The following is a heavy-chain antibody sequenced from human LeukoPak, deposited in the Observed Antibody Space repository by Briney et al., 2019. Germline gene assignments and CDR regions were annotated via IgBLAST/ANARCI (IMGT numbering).Heavy chain of an antibody. CDR2: MSSDGNAM. Sequence: GGSLRLSCAASGFTFTDYLIHRVRQAPGKGLEWVAVMSSDGNAMFYADSVKGRFTISRDNSKNTLYLQMNSLRAEDTAVYYCVRESEYYFDHSASFDYWGQGTLVTVSS. CDR1: GFTFTDYL. CDR3: VRESEYYFDHSASFDY. J-gene: IGHJ4*02. V-gene: IGHV3-30-3*01. D-gene: IGHD3-22*01.